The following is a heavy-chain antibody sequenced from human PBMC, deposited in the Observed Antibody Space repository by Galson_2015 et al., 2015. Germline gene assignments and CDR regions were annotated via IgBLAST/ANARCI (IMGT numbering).Heavy chain of an antibody. CDR1: GYTFTRYA. V-gene: IGHV7-4-1*02. D-gene: IGHD3-3*01. CDR3: ARDLSGFDI. Sequence: SVKVSCKASGYTFTRYAMNWVRQAPGQGLEWMGWINTNTGNPTYTQGFTGRFVFSLDTSVSTTYLQINSLKAEDTAVYYCARDLSGFDIWGQGTMVTVSS. J-gene: IGHJ3*02. CDR2: INTNTGNP.